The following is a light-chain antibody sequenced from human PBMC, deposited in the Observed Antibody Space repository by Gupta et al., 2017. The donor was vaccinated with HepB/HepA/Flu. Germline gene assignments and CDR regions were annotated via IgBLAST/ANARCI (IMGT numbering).Light chain of an antibody. CDR2: DAS. Sequence: EIVLTQSPDTLSLSPGERATLSCRASQSVRNYLAWYQQKPGQAPRLLIYDASNRATDIPARFSGSGPGPDFTLTISSLEPEDFAIYYCQQRSDWPYTFGQGTKLEIK. V-gene: IGKV3D-11*02. J-gene: IGKJ2*01. CDR1: QSVRNY. CDR3: QQRSDWPYT.